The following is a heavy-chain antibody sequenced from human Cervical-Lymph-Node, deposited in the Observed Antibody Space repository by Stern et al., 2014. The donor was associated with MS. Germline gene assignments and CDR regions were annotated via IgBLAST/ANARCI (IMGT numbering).Heavy chain of an antibody. J-gene: IGHJ4*02. CDR2: IWYDGTNK. CDR1: GFTFSNSG. CDR3: ARERGLHSSNYARYFDY. Sequence: VQLVESGGGVVQPGRSLRLSCAASGFTFSNSGMHWVRQAPGKGLEWLALIWYDGTNKYYIDSVKGRFTNSRDNSKNTLYLQMRSLRAEDTAVYYCARERGLHSSNYARYFDYWGQGTLVTVSS. V-gene: IGHV3-33*01. D-gene: IGHD4-11*01.